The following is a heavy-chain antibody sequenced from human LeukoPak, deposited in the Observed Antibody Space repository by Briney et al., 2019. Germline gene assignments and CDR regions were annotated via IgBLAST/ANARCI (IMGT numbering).Heavy chain of an antibody. D-gene: IGHD3-10*02. V-gene: IGHV3-23*01. J-gene: IGHJ6*02. CDR1: GLTFSTYS. CDR2: ISSGGTFT. CDR3: AKCSPSCFNGLDV. Sequence: GGSLRLSCVASGLTFSTYSMTWVRQAPGKGLEWLSSISSGGTFTYYADSVKGRFTISRDNSKSTLYLQMNSLRAEDTAVYYCAKCSPSCFNGLDVWGQGTTVTISS.